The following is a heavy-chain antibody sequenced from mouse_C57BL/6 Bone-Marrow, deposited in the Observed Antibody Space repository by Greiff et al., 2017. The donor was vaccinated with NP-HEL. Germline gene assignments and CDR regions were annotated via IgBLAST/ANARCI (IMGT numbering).Heavy chain of an antibody. D-gene: IGHD1-1*01. V-gene: IGHV1-19*01. CDR3: ARTPSYYGSSYGY. J-gene: IGHJ2*01. CDR1: GYTFTDYY. CDR2: INPYNGGT. Sequence: VHVKQSGPVLVKPGASVKMSCKASGYTFTDYYMNWVKQSHGKSLEWIGVINPYNGGTSYNQKFKGKATLTVDKSSSTAYMELNSLTSEDSAVYYCARTPSYYGSSYGYWGQGTTLTVSS.